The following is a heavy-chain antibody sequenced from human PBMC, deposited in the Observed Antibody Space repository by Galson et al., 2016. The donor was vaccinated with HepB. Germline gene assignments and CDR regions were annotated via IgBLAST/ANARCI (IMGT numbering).Heavy chain of an antibody. Sequence: SLRLSCAASGFTFRSYAMHWVRQAPGKGLEWVAVIGYDGTNKYYADSVKGRFTISRDNSKNTLFLQMNSLRAEDTAVYYCARPGTLVTTSDGCDIWGQGTMVTVSS. CDR3: ARPGTLVTTSDGCDI. V-gene: IGHV3-33*01. CDR2: IGYDGTNK. D-gene: IGHD3-22*01. J-gene: IGHJ3*02. CDR1: GFTFRSYA.